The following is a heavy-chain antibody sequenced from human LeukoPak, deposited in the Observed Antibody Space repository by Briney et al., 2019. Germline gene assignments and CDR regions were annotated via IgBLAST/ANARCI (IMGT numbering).Heavy chain of an antibody. J-gene: IGHJ4*02. CDR3: ARHDGRGGNTMGALDS. Sequence: SETLSLTCTVSCGSISSGSHHWGWFRQSPGKGLEWIGSLYYSQTTYYNPSLNSRVTISVVTSKNQFSLQLNSVTAADTAVYYCARHDGRGGNTMGALDSWGQGSLVTVSS. V-gene: IGHV4-39*01. CDR2: LYYSQTT. CDR1: CGSISSGSHH. D-gene: IGHD3-3*01.